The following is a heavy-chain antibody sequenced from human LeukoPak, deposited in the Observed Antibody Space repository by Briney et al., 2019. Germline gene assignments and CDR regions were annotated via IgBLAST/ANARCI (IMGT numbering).Heavy chain of an antibody. Sequence: PSETLSLTCTVFGGSLSSYFWSWIRHPPGKGLELIAYIYYSGSTNYNPSLKSRVTISVDTSKNQFSLKLSSVTAADTAVYYCARQPSSWFTSFDSWGQGTLVTVSS. J-gene: IGHJ4*02. D-gene: IGHD6-13*01. CDR2: IYYSGST. CDR3: ARQPSSWFTSFDS. CDR1: GGSLSSYF. V-gene: IGHV4-59*01.